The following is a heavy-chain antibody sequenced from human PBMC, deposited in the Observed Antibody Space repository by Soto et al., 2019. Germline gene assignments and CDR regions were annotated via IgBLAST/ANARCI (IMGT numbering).Heavy chain of an antibody. CDR3: AKPDSDIVVVPGAFGIDY. J-gene: IGHJ4*02. CDR2: ISGSGGST. Sequence: EVQLLESGGGLVQPGGSLRLSCAASGFTFSSYAMSWVRQAPGKGLEWVSAISGSGGSTYYADSVKGRFTIFRDNSKHTMYLQMNSLRAGDTAVYYCAKPDSDIVVVPGAFGIDYWGQGTLVTVSS. D-gene: IGHD2-2*01. CDR1: GFTFSSYA. V-gene: IGHV3-23*01.